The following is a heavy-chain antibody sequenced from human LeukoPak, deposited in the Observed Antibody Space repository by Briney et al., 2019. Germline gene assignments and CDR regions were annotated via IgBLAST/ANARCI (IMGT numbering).Heavy chain of an antibody. V-gene: IGHV4-59*08. D-gene: IGHD3-22*01. J-gene: IGHJ4*02. Sequence: SETLSLTCTVSGGSISSYYWSWIRQPPGKGLEWIGYIFYSGSTSYNPSLKSRVTLSVDTSKNQFSLKLNSVTAADTAVYYCARSQYFYDAAHDSWGQGTLVTVSS. CDR1: GGSISSYY. CDR3: ARSQYFYDAAHDS. CDR2: IFYSGST.